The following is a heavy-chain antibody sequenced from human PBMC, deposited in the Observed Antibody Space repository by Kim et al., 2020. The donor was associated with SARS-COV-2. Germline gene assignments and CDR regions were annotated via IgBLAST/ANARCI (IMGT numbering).Heavy chain of an antibody. CDR2: IYPGDSNT. J-gene: IGHJ4*02. D-gene: IGHD1-1*01. CDR3: TRPDVNWSFDS. Sequence: GESLKISCKGSGYSFTNYWIGWVRQMPGKGLEWMGIIYPGDSNTKYSPSFQGQVTISADRSINTAYLQWSSLKASDTAIYYCTRPDVNWSFDSWGQGTLVTVSS. V-gene: IGHV5-51*01. CDR1: GYSFTNYW.